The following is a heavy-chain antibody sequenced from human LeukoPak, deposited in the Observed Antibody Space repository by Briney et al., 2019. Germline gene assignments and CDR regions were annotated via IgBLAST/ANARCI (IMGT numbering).Heavy chain of an antibody. CDR3: ARGPLDGYSSSWSFFGY. CDR1: GFTFSSYS. V-gene: IGHV3-21*01. D-gene: IGHD6-13*01. Sequence: GGSLRLSCAASGFTFSSYSMNWVRQAPGKGLEWVSSISSSSSYIYSTDSLKGRFTISRDNAKSSLYLQMNSLGAEDTAVYYCARGPLDGYSSSWSFFGYWGQGTLVTVSS. CDR2: ISSSSSYI. J-gene: IGHJ4*02.